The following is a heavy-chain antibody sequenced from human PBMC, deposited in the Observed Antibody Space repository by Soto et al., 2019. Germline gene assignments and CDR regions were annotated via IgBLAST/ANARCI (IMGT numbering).Heavy chain of an antibody. Sequence: PSETLSLTCAVSGSSLSSGGYSWRWIRQPPGKGLEWIGYIYHSGSTYYTPSLKSRVTISVDRSKNQFSLKLSSVTAADTAVYYCAGGLAYCGGDCSFYYYGMDVWGQGTTVTVSS. CDR1: GSSLSSGGYS. CDR3: AGGLAYCGGDCSFYYYGMDV. J-gene: IGHJ6*02. CDR2: IYHSGST. D-gene: IGHD2-21*02. V-gene: IGHV4-30-2*01.